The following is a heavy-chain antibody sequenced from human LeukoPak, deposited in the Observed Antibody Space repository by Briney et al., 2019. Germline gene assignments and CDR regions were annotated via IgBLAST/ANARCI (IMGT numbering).Heavy chain of an antibody. CDR1: GGSFSGYY. J-gene: IGHJ4*02. CDR2: INHSGST. D-gene: IGHD6-19*01. Sequence: SETLSLTYAVYGGSFSGYYWSWIRQPPGKGLEWIGEINHSGSTNYNPSLKSRVTISVDTSKNQFSLKLSSVTAADTAVYYCARVGGWYYFDYWGQGTLVTVSS. CDR3: ARVGGWYYFDY. V-gene: IGHV4-34*01.